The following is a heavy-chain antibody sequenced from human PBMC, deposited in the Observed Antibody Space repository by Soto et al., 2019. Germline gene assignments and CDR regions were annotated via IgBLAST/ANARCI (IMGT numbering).Heavy chain of an antibody. J-gene: IGHJ4*02. CDR1: GFTFSSYD. CDR3: AKDQADGYNWFDY. V-gene: IGHV3-30*18. CDR2: ISYDGSNK. Sequence: QVQLVESGGGVVQPGRSLRLSCAASGFTFSSYDMHWVRQAPGKGLEWVAVISYDGSNKYYADSVKGRFTISRDNSKNTLYLQMNSLRAEDTAVYYCAKDQADGYNWFDYWGQGTLVTVSS. D-gene: IGHD5-12*01.